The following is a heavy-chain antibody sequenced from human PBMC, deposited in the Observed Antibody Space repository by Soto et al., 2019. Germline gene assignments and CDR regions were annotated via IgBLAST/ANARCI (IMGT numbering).Heavy chain of an antibody. V-gene: IGHV3-30*18. D-gene: IGHD6-6*01. CDR3: AKDVEALARVGGMDV. CDR1: GFTFSSYG. CDR2: ISYDGSNK. J-gene: IGHJ6*02. Sequence: SLRLSCAASGFTFSSYGMHWVRQAPGKGLEWVAVISYDGSNKYYADSVKGRFTISRDNSKNTLYLQMNSLRAEDTAVYYCAKDVEALARVGGMDVWGQGTTVTVS.